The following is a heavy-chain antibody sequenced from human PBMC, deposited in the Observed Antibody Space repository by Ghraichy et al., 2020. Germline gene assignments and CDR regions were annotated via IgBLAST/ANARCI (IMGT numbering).Heavy chain of an antibody. V-gene: IGHV3-53*01. CDR1: GFTVSSNY. CDR3: ASEWELDY. D-gene: IGHD1-26*01. CDR2: IYSGGST. Sequence: GESLNISCAASGFTVSSNYMSWVRQAPGKGLEWVSVIYSGGSTYYADSVKGRFTISRDNSKNTLYLQMNSLRAEDTAVYYCASEWELDYWGQGTLVTVSS. J-gene: IGHJ4*02.